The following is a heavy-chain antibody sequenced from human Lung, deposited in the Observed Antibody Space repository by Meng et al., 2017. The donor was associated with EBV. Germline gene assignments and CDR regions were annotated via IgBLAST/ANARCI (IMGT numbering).Heavy chain of an antibody. CDR3: ARGGTSSAHFDY. D-gene: IGHD2-2*01. CDR2: INYIGIT. V-gene: IGHV4-34*01. J-gene: IGHJ4*02. CDR1: GRSFSSSY. Sequence: WLFTPLGSLSLTYGVSGRSFSSSYWSWIRHTPWKGLEWIGQINYIGITNYNPSLKSRVTISVDTYKIQFSLSLNSVTAADTAVYYCARGGTSSAHFDYWGQGTLVTVSS.